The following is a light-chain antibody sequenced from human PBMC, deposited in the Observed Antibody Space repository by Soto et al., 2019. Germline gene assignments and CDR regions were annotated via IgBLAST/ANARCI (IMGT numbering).Light chain of an antibody. CDR2: EVS. J-gene: IGLJ2*01. CDR1: SSDVGGYDY. Sequence: QSALTQPPSASGSPGQSVTISCTGTSSDVGGYDYVSWYQQHPGKAPKVMIYEVSKRPSGVPDRFSGSKSGNTASLTVSGLQAEDEADYYCSSNVGSYNVVFGGGTKLTVL. V-gene: IGLV2-8*01. CDR3: SSNVGSYNVV.